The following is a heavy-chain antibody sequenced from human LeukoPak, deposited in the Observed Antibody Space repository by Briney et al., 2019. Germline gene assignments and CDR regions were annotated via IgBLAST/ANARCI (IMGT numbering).Heavy chain of an antibody. D-gene: IGHD3-10*01. J-gene: IGHJ3*02. Sequence: PGGSLRLSCAASGFTFSSYWMSWVRQAPGKGLEWVANIKQDGSEKYYVDSVKGRFTISRDNAKNSLYLQMNSLRAEDTAVYYCMVRGVLDAFDIWGQGTMVTVSS. CDR3: MVRGVLDAFDI. V-gene: IGHV3-7*01. CDR2: IKQDGSEK. CDR1: GFTFSSYW.